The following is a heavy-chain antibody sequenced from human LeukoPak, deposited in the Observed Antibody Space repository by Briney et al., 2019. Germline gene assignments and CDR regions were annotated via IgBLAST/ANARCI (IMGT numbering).Heavy chain of an antibody. CDR3: ARGDTTDAFDI. D-gene: IGHD5-18*01. V-gene: IGHV4-59*01. CDR2: IYYNGRT. CDR1: GASISSSY. J-gene: IGHJ3*02. Sequence: PSETLSLTCSVSGASISSSYWSWIRQPPGEGLQWIGNIYYNGRTNYNPSLKSRVTMSLDTSKNHFSLNLRSVTAADRAVYYCARGDTTDAFDIWGQGTMVTVSS.